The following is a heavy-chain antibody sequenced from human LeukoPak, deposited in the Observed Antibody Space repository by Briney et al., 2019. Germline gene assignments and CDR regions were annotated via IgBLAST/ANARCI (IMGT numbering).Heavy chain of an antibody. V-gene: IGHV4-59*01. Sequence: PSETLSLTCTVSGGSISSYYWSWIRQPPGKGLEWIGYIYYSGSTNYNPSLKSRVTISVDTSKNQFSLKLSSVTAADTAVYYCARGVNDYGDYQDYWGQGTLVTVSS. CDR3: ARGVNDYGDYQDY. CDR1: GGSISSYY. CDR2: IYYSGST. D-gene: IGHD4-17*01. J-gene: IGHJ4*02.